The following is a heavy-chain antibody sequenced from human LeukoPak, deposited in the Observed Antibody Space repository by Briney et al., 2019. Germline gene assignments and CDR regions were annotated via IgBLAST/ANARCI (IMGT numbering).Heavy chain of an antibody. J-gene: IGHJ4*02. CDR2: ISAYNGNT. Sequence: ASVKVSCKASGYTFTSYGISWVRQAPGQGLEWMGWISAYNGNTNYAQKLQGRVTMTTDTSTSTAYMELRSLRSDDTAVYYCARDSPPGRWLVAFDYWGQGTLVTVSS. V-gene: IGHV1-18*01. CDR1: GYTFTSYG. D-gene: IGHD6-19*01. CDR3: ARDSPPGRWLVAFDY.